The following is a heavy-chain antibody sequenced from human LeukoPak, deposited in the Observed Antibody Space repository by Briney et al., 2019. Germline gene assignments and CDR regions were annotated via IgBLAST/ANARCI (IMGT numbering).Heavy chain of an antibody. Sequence: SETLSLTCAVYGGSFSGYYWSWIRQPPGKGLEWIGYIYHSGTSNYNPSLKSRVTMSVDTSKNQFSLKLSSLTAADTAVYYCARVHSGSYHFDYWGQGAPVTVSS. V-gene: IGHV4-34*10. CDR3: ARVHSGSYHFDY. J-gene: IGHJ4*02. D-gene: IGHD1-26*01. CDR2: IYHSGTS. CDR1: GGSFSGYY.